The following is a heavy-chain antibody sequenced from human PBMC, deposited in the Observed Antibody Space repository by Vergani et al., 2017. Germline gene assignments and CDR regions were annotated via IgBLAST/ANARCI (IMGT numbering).Heavy chain of an antibody. CDR1: GYTFTTYG. J-gene: IGHJ4*02. CDR3: ARGDTYIWYYYFDY. Sequence: QVQLVQSGAEVKKPGASVKVSCQASGYTFTTYGISWVRQAPGQGLEWMGWISAYNGNTNYAQKLQGRDPMTTDTSTTTAYMELRSQISDDTAVYYFARGDTYIWYYYFDYWGQGTLVTVSS. V-gene: IGHV1-18*01. CDR2: ISAYNGNT. D-gene: IGHD1-1*01.